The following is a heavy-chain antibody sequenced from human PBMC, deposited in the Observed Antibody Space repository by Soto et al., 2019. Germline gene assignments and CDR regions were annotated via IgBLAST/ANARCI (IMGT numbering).Heavy chain of an antibody. V-gene: IGHV3-48*02. CDR1: GFTFSSYS. Sequence: EVQLVESGGGLVQPGGSLRLSCAASGFTFSSYSMNWVRQAPGKGLEWVSYISSSSSTIYYADSVKGRFTISRDNAKNSLYLQMNSLRDEDTAVYYCARDCTSRTSCSQAAYYGMDVWGQGTTVTVSS. CDR3: ARDCTSRTSCSQAAYYGMDV. J-gene: IGHJ6*02. D-gene: IGHD2-2*01. CDR2: ISSSSSTI.